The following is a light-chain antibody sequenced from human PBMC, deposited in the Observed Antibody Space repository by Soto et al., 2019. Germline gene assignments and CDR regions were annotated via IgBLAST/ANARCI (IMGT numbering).Light chain of an antibody. Sequence: NMLTQAPPTLSLYPGERATLSCRTSQSVRSYLAWYQQKPGQAPRLLIYDASNRAPGIPARFSGSGSGTDFTLTISSLEPDDFAVYHCQQRSSWPRITFGQGTRLEIK. CDR1: QSVRSY. CDR3: QQRSSWPRIT. CDR2: DAS. J-gene: IGKJ5*01. V-gene: IGKV3-11*01.